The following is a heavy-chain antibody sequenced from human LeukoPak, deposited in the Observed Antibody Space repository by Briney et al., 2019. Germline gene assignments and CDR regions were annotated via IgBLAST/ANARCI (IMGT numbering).Heavy chain of an antibody. CDR1: GFYLSDYA. D-gene: IGHD3-16*01. Sequence: SLRLSCSVSGFYLSDYAMHWVRQAPGKGLAWVAIISSDGTYQDYTDSVRGRFTFSTDSSKTTLYLQMTSLREEDTAVYYCARAFRRRGLDIWGRYFDSWGQGSLVTVSS. CDR3: ARAFRRRGLDIWGRYFDS. V-gene: IGHV3-30*04. CDR2: ISSDGTYQ. J-gene: IGHJ4*02.